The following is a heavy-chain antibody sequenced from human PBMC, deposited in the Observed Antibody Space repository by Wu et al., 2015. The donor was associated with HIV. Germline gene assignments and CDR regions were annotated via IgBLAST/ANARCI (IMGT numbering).Heavy chain of an antibody. Sequence: QLVQSGAEVKKPGSSVKLSCKASGGTFSSFSINWVRQAPGQGLEWTGGIIPLFGAATYAPRFQGRATITSDESTSTAYMEVTGLRYEDTAVYYCARGFSSTWYDHFDLWGPGNAGHRLL. V-gene: IGHV1-69*05. CDR3: ARGFSSTWYDHFDL. CDR1: GGTFSSFS. CDR2: IIPLFGAA. D-gene: IGHD6-13*01. J-gene: IGHJ4*02.